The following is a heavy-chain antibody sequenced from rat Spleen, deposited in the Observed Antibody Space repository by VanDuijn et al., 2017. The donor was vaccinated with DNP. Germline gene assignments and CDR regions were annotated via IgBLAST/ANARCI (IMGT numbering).Heavy chain of an antibody. J-gene: IGHJ2*01. V-gene: IGHV5-20*01. CDR3: TTTADD. Sequence: EVQLVESGGGLVQPGRSLKLSCAASGFTFSDYYMAWVRQAPTKGLEWVASISFDGGNTYYRDSVKGRFTVSRDNAKSSLYLQMDSLRSEDTATYYCTTTADDWGQGVMVTVSS. CDR1: GFTFSDYY. CDR2: ISFDGGNT.